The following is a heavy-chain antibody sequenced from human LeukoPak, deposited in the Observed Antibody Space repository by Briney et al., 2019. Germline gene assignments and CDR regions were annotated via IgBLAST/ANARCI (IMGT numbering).Heavy chain of an antibody. CDR3: ARLHGYSYGYIAY. CDR2: IYHTRST. J-gene: IGHJ4*02. V-gene: IGHV4-38-2*02. Sequence: SETLSLTCTVSGYSISSGYYWGWIRQPPGKGLEWIGSIYHTRSTYYNLSLKSRVTISVDTSKNQFSLKLSSVTAADTAVYCCARLHGYSYGYIAYWGQGTLVTVSS. D-gene: IGHD5-18*01. CDR1: GYSISSGYY.